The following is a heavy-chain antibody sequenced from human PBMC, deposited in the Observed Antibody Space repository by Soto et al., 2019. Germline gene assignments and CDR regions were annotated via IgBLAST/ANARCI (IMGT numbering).Heavy chain of an antibody. J-gene: IGHJ4*02. CDR1: GLTFSSYA. D-gene: IGHD3-22*01. Sequence: GGSLRLSCAASGLTFSSYAMSWVRQAPGKGLEWVSAISGSGVSTYYADSVKGRFTISRDNSKNTLYLQMNSLRAEDTAVYYCAKSPGMYYYDSSGYYHYDYWGQGTLVPVSS. CDR2: ISGSGVST. V-gene: IGHV3-23*01. CDR3: AKSPGMYYYDSSGYYHYDY.